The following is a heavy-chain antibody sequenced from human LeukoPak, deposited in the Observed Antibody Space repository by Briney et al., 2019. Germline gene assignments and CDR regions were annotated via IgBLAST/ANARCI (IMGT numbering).Heavy chain of an antibody. Sequence: ASVTVSFKASGYSFIGYHMHWVRQAPGQGVEWMGWIDPNSGGTNYAQKFQGRVTMTRDTSITTVYMELSRLRSDDTAVYYCSRASIAVAAVAGYWGQGTLVTVSS. CDR3: SRASIAVAAVAGY. CDR2: IDPNSGGT. D-gene: IGHD6-19*01. CDR1: GYSFIGYH. V-gene: IGHV1-2*02. J-gene: IGHJ1*01.